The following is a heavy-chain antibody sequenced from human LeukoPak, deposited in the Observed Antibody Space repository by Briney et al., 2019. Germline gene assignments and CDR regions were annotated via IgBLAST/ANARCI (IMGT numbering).Heavy chain of an antibody. V-gene: IGHV3-7*01. J-gene: IGHJ4*02. CDR1: IFSFNTDW. D-gene: IGHD6-19*01. CDR2: IKHDGSEK. CDR3: ARWGYNNGWFIDY. Sequence: GGSLRLSCVVSIFSFNTDWMTWVRQAPGKGLEWVANIKHDGSEKYYVDYVEGRFTISRDNAKNSLYLQMNSLRAEDTAVYYCARWGYNNGWFIDYWGQGTLVTVFS.